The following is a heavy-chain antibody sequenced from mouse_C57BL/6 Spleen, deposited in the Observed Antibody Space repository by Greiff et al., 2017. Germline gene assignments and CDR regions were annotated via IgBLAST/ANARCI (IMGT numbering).Heavy chain of an antibody. Sequence: QVQLKQPGAELVKPGASVKMSCKASGYTFTSYWITWVKQRPGQGLEWIGDIYPGSGSTNYNEKFKSKATLTVDTSSSTAYMQLSSLTSEDSAVYYCARKPSNDGYFDVWGTGTTVTVSS. CDR2: IYPGSGST. V-gene: IGHV1-55*01. CDR1: GYTFTSYW. J-gene: IGHJ1*03. D-gene: IGHD2-12*01. CDR3: ARKPSNDGYFDV.